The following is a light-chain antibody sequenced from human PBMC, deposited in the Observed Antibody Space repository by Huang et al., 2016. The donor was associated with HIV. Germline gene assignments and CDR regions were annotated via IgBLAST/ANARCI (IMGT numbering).Light chain of an antibody. CDR3: QQYNNWPPEIT. CDR1: HSLSSN. CDR2: DAS. Sequence: EIVMTQSPATLSVSPGERATLSCRASHSLSSNLARYQQKPGQAPRLLIYDASTRATGIPARFSGSGSGTEFTLTISSLQSEDFAVYYCQQYNNWPPEITFGQGTRLDIK. J-gene: IGKJ5*01. V-gene: IGKV3-15*01.